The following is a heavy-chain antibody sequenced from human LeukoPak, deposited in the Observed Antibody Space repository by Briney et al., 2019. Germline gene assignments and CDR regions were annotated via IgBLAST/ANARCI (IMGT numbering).Heavy chain of an antibody. CDR2: IIPIFGTA. D-gene: IGHD5-24*01. V-gene: IGHV1-69*06. CDR3: ARTITPYEMGAFDI. J-gene: IGHJ3*02. Sequence: SVKVSRKASGYTLTGYYLCWVRQAPGQGLEWMGGIIPIFGTANYAQKFQGRVTITADKSTSTAYMELSSLRSEDTAVYYCARTITPYEMGAFDIWGQGKMVTVSS. CDR1: GYTLTGYY.